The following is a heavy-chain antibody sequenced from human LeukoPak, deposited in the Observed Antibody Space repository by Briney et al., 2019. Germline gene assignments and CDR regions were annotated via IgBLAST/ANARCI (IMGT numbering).Heavy chain of an antibody. J-gene: IGHJ4*02. D-gene: IGHD3-3*01. V-gene: IGHV4-59*08. CDR1: GGSMSGPY. CDR3: ASLKDFADYFDF. Sequence: SETLSLTCTVSGGSMSGPYWSWIRQPPGKELEWIGHIYHSGSTKYNPSLKTRVTISVDTSKNQFSLNLKSVTAADTAVYYCASLKDFADYFDFWGRGTLVTVSS. CDR2: IYHSGST.